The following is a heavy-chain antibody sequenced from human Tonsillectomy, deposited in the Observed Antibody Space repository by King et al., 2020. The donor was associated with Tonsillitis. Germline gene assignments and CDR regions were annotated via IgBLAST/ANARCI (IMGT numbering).Heavy chain of an antibody. J-gene: IGHJ6*03. Sequence: VQLVESGGVLVKPGGSLRLSCAASGVTFSDAWMNWVRQAPGKGLEWVGRIKSRTDGGTTDYAAPVKGRFTISRDDSKNTLYLQMNGLKTEETAVYYCTTGTAEANYYYYYYMDVWGTGTTVTVSS. CDR2: IKSRTDGGTT. CDR3: TTGTAEANYYYYYYMDV. D-gene: IGHD6-25*01. CDR1: GVTFSDAW. V-gene: IGHV3-15*07.